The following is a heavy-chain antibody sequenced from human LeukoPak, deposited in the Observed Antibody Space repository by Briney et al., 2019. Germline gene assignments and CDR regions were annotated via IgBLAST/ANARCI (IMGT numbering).Heavy chain of an antibody. V-gene: IGHV3-23*01. D-gene: IGHD6-19*01. CDR1: GFTFSSYA. CDR3: AKVSVAGLMRYYFDY. CDR2: ISGSGGST. Sequence: PGGSLRLSCAASGFTFSSYAMSWVRQAPGKGLEWVSAISGSGGSTYYADSVKGRFIISRDNSKSTLNLQMNSLRVEDTAVYYCAKVSVAGLMRYYFDYWGQGTLVTVSS. J-gene: IGHJ4*02.